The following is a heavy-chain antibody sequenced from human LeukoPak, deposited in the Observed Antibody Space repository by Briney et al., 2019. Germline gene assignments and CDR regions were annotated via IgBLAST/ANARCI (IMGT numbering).Heavy chain of an antibody. CDR3: ARDYSLSSSSDAFDI. Sequence: GGSLRLSCAASGFTFSSYAMYWVRQAPGKGLEWVSGISASGGDTYYADSVKGRFTISRHNSKNTLYLQMNSLRAEDTAVYYCARDYSLSSSSDAFDIWGQGTMVTVSS. J-gene: IGHJ3*02. CDR1: GFTFSSYA. D-gene: IGHD6-13*01. CDR2: ISASGGDT. V-gene: IGHV3-23*01.